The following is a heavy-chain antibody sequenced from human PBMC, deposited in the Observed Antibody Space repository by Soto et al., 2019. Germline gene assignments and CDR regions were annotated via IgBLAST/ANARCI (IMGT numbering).Heavy chain of an antibody. D-gene: IGHD4-17*01. V-gene: IGHV3-48*01. CDR3: ARDPGDYVFWESDY. CDR2: ISSSSSTI. CDR1: GFTFSSYS. Sequence: GGSLRLSCAASGFTFSSYSMNWVRQAPGKGLEWVSYISSSSSTIYYADSVKGRFTISRDNAKNSLYLQMNSLRAEDTAVYYCARDPGDYVFWESDYWGQGTLVTVSS. J-gene: IGHJ4*02.